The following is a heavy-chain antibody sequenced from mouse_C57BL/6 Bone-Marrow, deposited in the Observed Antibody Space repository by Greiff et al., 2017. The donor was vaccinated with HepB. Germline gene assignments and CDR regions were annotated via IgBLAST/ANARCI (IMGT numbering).Heavy chain of an antibody. D-gene: IGHD1-1*01. J-gene: IGHJ3*01. CDR1: GYTFTSYD. CDR2: IYPRDGST. V-gene: IGHV1-85*01. Sequence: VKLMESGPELVKPGASVKLSCKASGYTFTSYDINWVKQRPGQGLEWIGWIYPRDGSTKYNEKFKGKATLTVDTSSSTAYMELHSLTSEDSAVYFCARKGYGSSYWFAYWGQGTLVTVSA. CDR3: ARKGYGSSYWFAY.